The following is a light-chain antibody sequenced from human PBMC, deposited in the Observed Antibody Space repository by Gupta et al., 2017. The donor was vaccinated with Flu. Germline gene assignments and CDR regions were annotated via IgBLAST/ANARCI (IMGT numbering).Light chain of an antibody. CDR1: SSDVGCYDY. J-gene: IGLJ3*02. CDR3: SSHTSSGTWV. Sequence: QSALTQPASVSGSPGQSLTISCPGTSSDVGCYDYVSWYQQLPGKAPKLMIYEVTNRPSGVSNRISGSKSGNTASLTISGLQAEDQADYYCSSHTSSGTWVFGGGTKVTVL. V-gene: IGLV2-14*01. CDR2: EVT.